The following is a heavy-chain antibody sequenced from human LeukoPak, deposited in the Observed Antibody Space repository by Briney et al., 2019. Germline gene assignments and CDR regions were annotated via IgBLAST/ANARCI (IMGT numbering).Heavy chain of an antibody. Sequence: SETLSLTCTVSGYSISSVYYWGWIRQPPGKGLEWIGIIYHSGSTYYNPSLKSRVTISVDTSKNQFSLKLSSVTAADTAVYYCARDPWFCTNGVCSYFDYWGQGILVTVSS. D-gene: IGHD2-8*01. CDR3: ARDPWFCTNGVCSYFDY. V-gene: IGHV4-38-2*02. J-gene: IGHJ4*02. CDR2: IYHSGST. CDR1: GYSISSVYY.